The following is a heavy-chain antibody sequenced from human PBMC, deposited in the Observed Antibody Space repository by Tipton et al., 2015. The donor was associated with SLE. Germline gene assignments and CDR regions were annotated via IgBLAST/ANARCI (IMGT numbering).Heavy chain of an antibody. CDR3: VRGPEDSRLGGGLDV. CDR2: ANRNEGT. V-gene: IGHV4-59*12. D-gene: IGHD5-12*01. J-gene: IGHJ6*02. CDR1: GASTNTKY. Sequence: TLSLTCTVSGASTNTKYWTWIRQSPGKGLEWIGYANRNEGTKIKSSLERRVTISLDTSRSQFSLRLSSVTAADTAVYYCVRGPEDSRLGGGLDVWGQGTTVTVSS.